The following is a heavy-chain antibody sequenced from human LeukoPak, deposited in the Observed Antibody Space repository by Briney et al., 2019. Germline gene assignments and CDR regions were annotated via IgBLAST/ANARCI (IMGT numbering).Heavy chain of an antibody. Sequence: SETLSLTCTVSRASFTTYYWSWIRQPPGKGLEWIGYIYYSGSTSYNPSLKGRVTMSVDTSKNQFSLRLSSVTAADTAVYYYARGSDFGDFWGQGTLVTVSS. CDR1: RASFTTYY. J-gene: IGHJ4*02. CDR2: IYYSGST. CDR3: ARGSDFGDF. D-gene: IGHD4-17*01. V-gene: IGHV4-59*01.